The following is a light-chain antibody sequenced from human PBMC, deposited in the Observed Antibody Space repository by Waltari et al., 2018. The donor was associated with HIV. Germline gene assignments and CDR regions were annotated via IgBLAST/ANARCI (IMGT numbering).Light chain of an antibody. CDR1: TIDVVSHNY. V-gene: IGLV2-11*01. J-gene: IGLJ2*01. CDR3: CSYACTYTFVV. CDR2: DVS. Sequence: QSALTQPRSLSGSPDQPVTISSPGPTIDVVSHNYAPWYQHHPGKAPNLILYDVSERPSGVPDRFSGSKSGNTASLTISGLQAEDEADYYCCSYACTYTFVVFGGGTKLTVL.